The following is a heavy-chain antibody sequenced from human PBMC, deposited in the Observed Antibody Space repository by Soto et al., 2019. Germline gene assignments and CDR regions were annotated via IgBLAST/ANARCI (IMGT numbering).Heavy chain of an antibody. D-gene: IGHD5-12*01. Sequence: PTETLSLTCAVSGDSISSGGHSWKWLRQPPGKGLEWIGYIYHSGNTYFNPTLKSRVTMSVDTSKNQISLTLSSVTAADTAIYYCARDRDGYDSGYFDSWGHGSLVIVSS. CDR2: IYHSGNT. CDR3: ARDRDGYDSGYFDS. CDR1: GDSISSGGHS. V-gene: IGHV4-30-2*01. J-gene: IGHJ4*01.